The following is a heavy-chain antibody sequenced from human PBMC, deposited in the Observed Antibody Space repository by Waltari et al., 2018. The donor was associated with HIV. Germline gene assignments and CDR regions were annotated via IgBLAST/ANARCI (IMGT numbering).Heavy chain of an antibody. V-gene: IGHV3-48*02. Sequence: EVQLVESGGGLVQPGGSLRLACAASGFRLGRDTMNWVRQAPGKGLEWVSYISSGSSTIHYADSVKGRFTISRDNAKNSLFLQMNSLRDEDTAVYYCARNPLQITILVSLYYFDYWGQGTLVTVSS. D-gene: IGHD3-3*01. CDR3: ARNPLQITILVSLYYFDY. CDR1: GFRLGRDT. J-gene: IGHJ4*02. CDR2: ISSGSSTI.